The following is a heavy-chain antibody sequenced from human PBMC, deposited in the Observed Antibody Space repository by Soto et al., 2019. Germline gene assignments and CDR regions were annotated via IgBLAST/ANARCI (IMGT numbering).Heavy chain of an antibody. CDR1: GFIFNTYD. CDR3: VRAPPCPAFDN. V-gene: IGHV3-30*03. CDR2: ISYDGSNK. Sequence: PGGSLRLSCAASGFIFNTYDMHWVRQAPGKGLEWVAVISYDGSNKYYADSVKDRLTISRDNSKKMLYLQMNSLRPEDTAVYYCVRAPPCPAFDNWGKETLVTFPS. J-gene: IGHJ4*02.